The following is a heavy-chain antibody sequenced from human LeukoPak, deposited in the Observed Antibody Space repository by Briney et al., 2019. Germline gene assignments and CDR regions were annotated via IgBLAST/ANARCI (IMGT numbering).Heavy chain of an antibody. CDR3: ARQYFLILSLYYFDY. V-gene: IGHV4-39*01. D-gene: IGHD3-10*02. CDR1: GGSISSSSYY. J-gene: IGHJ4*02. CDR2: IYYSGST. Sequence: PSETLSLTCTVSGGSISSSSYYWGWIRQPPGKGLEWIGSIYYSGSTYYNPSLKSRVTISVDTSKNQFSLKLGSVTAADTAVYYCARQYFLILSLYYFDYWGQGTLVTVSS.